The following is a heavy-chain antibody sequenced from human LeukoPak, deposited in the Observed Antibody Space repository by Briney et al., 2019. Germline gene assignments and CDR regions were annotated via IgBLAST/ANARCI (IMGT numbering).Heavy chain of an antibody. CDR2: IHASGRT. Sequence: PSETLSLTCTVSGGFVSSGGYYWSWIRQHPGKGLEWIGYIHASGRTYYSPSLRGRLTTSTDTSKHQFSLKLSSVTAADTAVYYRARAESSQWSGHNSFDPWGQGTLVTVSS. CDR1: GGFVSSGGYY. CDR3: ARAESSQWSGHNSFDP. D-gene: IGHD6-19*01. J-gene: IGHJ5*02. V-gene: IGHV4-31*03.